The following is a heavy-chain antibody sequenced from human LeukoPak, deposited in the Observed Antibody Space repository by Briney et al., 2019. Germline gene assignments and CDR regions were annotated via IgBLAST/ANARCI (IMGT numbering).Heavy chain of an antibody. CDR2: TYYRSKWYN. Sequence: SQTLSLTCAISGDSVSSNSGAWNWNRQSPSRGLEWLGRTYYRSKWYNYYSCCVKSRITITPDTAKNQFSRQLNSVTPEDTAGYYCARNSSGLPLDYWGQGTLVTVSS. CDR3: ARNSSGLPLDY. D-gene: IGHD6-19*01. J-gene: IGHJ4*02. V-gene: IGHV6-1*01. CDR1: GDSVSSNSGA.